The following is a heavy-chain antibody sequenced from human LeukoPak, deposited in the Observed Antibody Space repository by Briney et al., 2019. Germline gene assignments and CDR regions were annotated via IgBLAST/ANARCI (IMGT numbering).Heavy chain of an antibody. CDR2: IYHSGST. V-gene: IGHV4-30-2*01. CDR3: ASLHYYYGMDV. CDR1: GVSISSGGYS. Sequence: SQTLSLTCAVSGVSISSGGYSWRWIRQPPGKGLEWIGYIYHSGSTYYNPSLKSRVTISVDRSKNQFSLKLSSVTAADTAVYYCASLHYYYGMDVWGQGTTVTVSS. J-gene: IGHJ6*02.